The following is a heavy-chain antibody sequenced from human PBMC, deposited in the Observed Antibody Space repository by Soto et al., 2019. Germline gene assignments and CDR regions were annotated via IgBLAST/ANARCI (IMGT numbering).Heavy chain of an antibody. CDR3: ATVIYCSSTSCPMSYFQH. Sequence: ASVKVSCKASGYTFTGYYMHWVRQAPGQGLEWMGCINPKSGGTNYAQKFQGWVTMTRDTSISTAYMELSSLRSEDTAVYYCATVIYCSSTSCPMSYFQHWGQGTLVTVSS. CDR1: GYTFTGYY. V-gene: IGHV1-2*04. D-gene: IGHD2-2*01. CDR2: INPKSGGT. J-gene: IGHJ1*01.